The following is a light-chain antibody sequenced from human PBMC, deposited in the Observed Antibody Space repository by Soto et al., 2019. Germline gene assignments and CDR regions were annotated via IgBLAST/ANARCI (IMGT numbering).Light chain of an antibody. Sequence: EIVMTQSPGTLSLSPGERATISCRASQVIGSRYLAWYHQKSGQAPRLLNYGASSRATGIPDRFSGSGSGTDFTLTISRLEPEDFGVYYCQQFGSSIPHTFGRGTKLEIK. CDR1: QVIGSRY. J-gene: IGKJ2*01. CDR3: QQFGSSIPHT. V-gene: IGKV3-20*01. CDR2: GAS.